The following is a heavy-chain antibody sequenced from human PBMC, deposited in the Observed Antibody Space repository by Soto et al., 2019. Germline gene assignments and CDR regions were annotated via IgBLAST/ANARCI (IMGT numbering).Heavy chain of an antibody. Sequence: ASVKVSCKASGYTFTSYAMHWVRQAPGQGLEWMGKINPSGGSTSYAQKFQGRVTMTRDTSTSTAYMELSSLRSEDTAVYYCAGFFYGSGSYYKRSYYYYYMDVWGKGTTVTVSS. V-gene: IGHV1-46*01. CDR2: INPSGGST. CDR1: GYTFTSYA. CDR3: AGFFYGSGSYYKRSYYYYYMDV. J-gene: IGHJ6*03. D-gene: IGHD3-10*01.